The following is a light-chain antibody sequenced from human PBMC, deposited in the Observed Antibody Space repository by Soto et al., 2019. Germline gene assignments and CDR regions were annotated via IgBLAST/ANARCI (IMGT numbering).Light chain of an antibody. V-gene: IGLV2-14*01. CDR2: EVS. CDR1: SSDIGGYNY. Sequence: QSALTQPASVSGSPGQSITISCTRTSSDIGGYNYVSWYQHHPGKAPRLMIYEVSNRPSGVSNRFSGSKSGNTASLTISGLQAEDEADYYCTSYTSSSTNYVFGTGTKVTVL. J-gene: IGLJ1*01. CDR3: TSYTSSSTNYV.